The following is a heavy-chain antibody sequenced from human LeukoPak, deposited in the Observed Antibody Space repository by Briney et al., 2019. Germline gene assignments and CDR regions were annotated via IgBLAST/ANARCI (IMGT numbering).Heavy chain of an antibody. Sequence: PSETLSLTCTVSGGSISHYYWSWIRQPPGKGLEWIGYIYYSGSTYYNPSLKSRVTISVDTSKNQFSLKLSSVTAADTAVYYCARTISTLIAALHFDYWGQGTLVTVSS. V-gene: IGHV4-59*06. J-gene: IGHJ4*02. CDR2: IYYSGST. D-gene: IGHD6-6*01. CDR1: GGSISHYY. CDR3: ARTISTLIAALHFDY.